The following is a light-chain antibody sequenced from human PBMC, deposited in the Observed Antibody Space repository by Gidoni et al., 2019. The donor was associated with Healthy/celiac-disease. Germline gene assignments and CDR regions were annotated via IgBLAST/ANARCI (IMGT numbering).Light chain of an antibody. Sequence: DIQMTQSPSSLSASVGDRVTITCQASKDISNYLNWYQQKPGKAPKLLIYDASNLETGVPSRFSGSGSGTDFTFTSSSLQPEDIATYYCQQYDNLPLTFGPGTKVDIK. CDR3: QQYDNLPLT. V-gene: IGKV1-33*01. CDR2: DAS. J-gene: IGKJ3*01. CDR1: KDISNY.